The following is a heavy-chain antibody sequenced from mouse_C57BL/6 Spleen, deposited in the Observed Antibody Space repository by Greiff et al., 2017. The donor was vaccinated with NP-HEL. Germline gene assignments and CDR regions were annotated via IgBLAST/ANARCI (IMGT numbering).Heavy chain of an antibody. CDR3: AGGGEYECGYAMDY. D-gene: IGHD2-10*02. Sequence: EVKVVESEGGLVQPGSSMKLSCTASGFTFSDYYMAWVRQIPEKGLEWVANINYDGSSTYYLDSLKSRFIISRDNAKNIQYLQMSSLKSEDTATYYDAGGGEYECGYAMDYWGQGTTVTVSS. J-gene: IGHJ4*01. CDR2: INYDGSST. CDR1: GFTFSDYY. V-gene: IGHV5-16*01.